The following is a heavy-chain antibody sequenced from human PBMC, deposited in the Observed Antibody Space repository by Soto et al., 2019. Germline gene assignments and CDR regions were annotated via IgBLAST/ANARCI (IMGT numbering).Heavy chain of an antibody. V-gene: IGHV4-59*01. D-gene: IGHD3-22*01. CDR3: ARGRTVRNYADDSSDYFYFFDY. J-gene: IGHJ4*02. CDR1: GDSISTFY. Sequence: LSLTCTVSGDSISTFYWGWMRQSPGKELEWVGYVYYTGSTNYNPSLKSRVTISVDRSKNQFSLKLTSANAADTAVYYCARGRTVRNYADDSSDYFYFFDYWGQGTQVTVSS. CDR2: VYYTGST.